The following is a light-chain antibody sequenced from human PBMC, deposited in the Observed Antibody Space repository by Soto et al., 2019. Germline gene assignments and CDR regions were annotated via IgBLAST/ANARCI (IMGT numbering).Light chain of an antibody. CDR2: GAS. V-gene: IGKV3-15*01. CDR3: QQYNNWPRT. J-gene: IGKJ2*01. CDR1: QSVSSN. Sequence: EIVMTQSPATLSVSPGERANLSCRASQSVSSNLAWYQQKPGQAPRLLIYGASTRATGIPARFSGSGSGTEFTLTISSLQSEDFAVYYCQQYNNWPRTFGQGTNLEIK.